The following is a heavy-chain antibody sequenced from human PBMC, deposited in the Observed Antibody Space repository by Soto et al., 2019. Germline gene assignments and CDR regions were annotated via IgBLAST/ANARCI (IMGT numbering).Heavy chain of an antibody. D-gene: IGHD3-22*01. CDR2: IIPFFGTA. Sequence: SVKVSCKASGDTFSSYAVSWVRQAPGQGLEWMGAIIPFFGTANYAQKFQGRVTITVDESTSTAYMELRSLRSEDTALYYCARSGYYDSSGYYHSWGQGTLVTVSS. CDR1: GDTFSSYA. J-gene: IGHJ4*02. CDR3: ARSGYYDSSGYYHS. V-gene: IGHV1-69*13.